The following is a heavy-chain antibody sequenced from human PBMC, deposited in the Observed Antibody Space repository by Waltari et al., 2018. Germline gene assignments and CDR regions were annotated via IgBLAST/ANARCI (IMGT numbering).Heavy chain of an antibody. J-gene: IGHJ4*02. CDR1: GDSVSSNSAA. Sequence: QVQLQQSGPGLVKPSQTLSLTCAISGDSVSSNSAAWNWIRQSPSSGLEWLGRTYYRYRWYKDYAVSVKSRITINPDTSKNQFSLQLNSVAPEDRAVYYCARGGRSSWHSFDYWGQGTLVTVSS. CDR3: ARGGRSSWHSFDY. D-gene: IGHD6-13*01. CDR2: TYYRYRWYK. V-gene: IGHV6-1*01.